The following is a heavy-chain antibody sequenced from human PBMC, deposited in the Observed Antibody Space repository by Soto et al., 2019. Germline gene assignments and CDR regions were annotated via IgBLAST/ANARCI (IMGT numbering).Heavy chain of an antibody. CDR3: ARGSSSYYDYGMDV. V-gene: IGHV4-30-2*01. CDR1: GDSISRGCYS. D-gene: IGHD6-6*01. CDR2: IYDSGST. J-gene: IGHJ6*02. Sequence: SLWLTCAVSGDSISRGCYSWTWIRQPPGKALEWIGNIYDSGSTSYNPSLKSRVTMSVDTSKNQFSLKLTSVTAADTAVYFCARGSSSYYDYGMDVSGQGTTVTVSS.